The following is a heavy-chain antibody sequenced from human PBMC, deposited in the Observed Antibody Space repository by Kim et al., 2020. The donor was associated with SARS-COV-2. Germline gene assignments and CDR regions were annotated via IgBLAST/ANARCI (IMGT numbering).Heavy chain of an antibody. CDR2: IDPSDSYT. CDR3: AKVRQQLPDWFDP. J-gene: IGHJ5*02. CDR1: GYSFTSYW. D-gene: IGHD6-13*01. Sequence: GESLKISCKGSGYSFTSYWISWVRQMPGKGLEWMGRIDPSDSYTNYSPSFQGHVTISADKSISTAYLQWSSLKASDTAMYYCAKVRQQLPDWFDPWGQGTLVTVSS. V-gene: IGHV5-10-1*01.